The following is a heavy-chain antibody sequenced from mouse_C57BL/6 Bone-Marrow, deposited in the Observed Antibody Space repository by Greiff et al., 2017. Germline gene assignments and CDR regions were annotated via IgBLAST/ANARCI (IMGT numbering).Heavy chain of an antibody. CDR3: VRQDYGSALLLAY. Sequence: GGGLVQPKGSLKLSCAASGFSFNTYAMNWVRQAPGKGLEWVARIRSKSTNYATYYADPVKDRFTISRDDRESMLYLKRNNLKTEDTAMYDCVRQDYGSALLLAYWGQGTLVTVSA. D-gene: IGHD1-1*01. J-gene: IGHJ3*01. CDR1: GFSFNTYA. CDR2: IRSKSTNYAT. V-gene: IGHV10-1*01.